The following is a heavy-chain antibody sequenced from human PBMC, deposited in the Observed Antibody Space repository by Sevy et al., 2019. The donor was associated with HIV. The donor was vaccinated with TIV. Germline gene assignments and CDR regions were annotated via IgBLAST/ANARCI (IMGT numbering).Heavy chain of an antibody. D-gene: IGHD3-10*02. J-gene: IGHJ4*02. Sequence: GGSLRLSCTASGFTFGDYAMNWFRQAPGKGLEWVGFIRTKAYGGTTEYAASVKGRFTISRDDSKSIAYLQMNCLKTEDTAVYYCTRGRYTYVPFDYWGQGTLVTVSS. V-gene: IGHV3-49*03. CDR3: TRGRYTYVPFDY. CDR2: IRTKAYGGTT. CDR1: GFTFGDYA.